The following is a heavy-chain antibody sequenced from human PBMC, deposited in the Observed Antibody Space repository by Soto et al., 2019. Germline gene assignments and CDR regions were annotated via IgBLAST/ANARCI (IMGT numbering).Heavy chain of an antibody. CDR2: IYYSGST. CDR3: ARGVIH. D-gene: IGHD3-16*02. Sequence: SETLSLTCTVSGGSISDDTYYWSWIRQHPGKGLEWIGCIYYSGSTSYNPSLKSRLTISVDTSKNQFSLKLSSVTAADTAVYYCARGVIHWGQGTLVTVSS. J-gene: IGHJ4*02. CDR1: GGSISDDTYY. V-gene: IGHV4-31*03.